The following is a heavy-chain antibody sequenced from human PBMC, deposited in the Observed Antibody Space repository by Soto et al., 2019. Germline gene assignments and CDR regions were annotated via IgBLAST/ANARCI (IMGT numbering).Heavy chain of an antibody. CDR1: GYTLTELS. Sequence: ASVKVSCKVSGYTLTELSMHWVRQAPGKGLEWMGGFDPEDGETIYAQKFQGRVTMTEGTSTDTAYMELSSLRSEDTAVYYCATDPGYCTNGVCYKTDAFDIWGQGTMVTVSS. V-gene: IGHV1-24*01. J-gene: IGHJ3*02. D-gene: IGHD2-8*01. CDR3: ATDPGYCTNGVCYKTDAFDI. CDR2: FDPEDGET.